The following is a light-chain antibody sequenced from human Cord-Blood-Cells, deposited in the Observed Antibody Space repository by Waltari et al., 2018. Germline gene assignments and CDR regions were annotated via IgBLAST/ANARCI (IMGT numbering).Light chain of an antibody. CDR1: QSVSSSY. Sequence: ELVLTQSPGTLSLSPGERATLSCRASQSVSSSYLAWYQQKPGQAPRLLIYGASSRATGIPDRFSGSGSGTDFTLTISRLEPEDVAVYYCQQYGSSPQTFGQGTKVEIK. V-gene: IGKV3-20*01. CDR2: GAS. J-gene: IGKJ1*01. CDR3: QQYGSSPQT.